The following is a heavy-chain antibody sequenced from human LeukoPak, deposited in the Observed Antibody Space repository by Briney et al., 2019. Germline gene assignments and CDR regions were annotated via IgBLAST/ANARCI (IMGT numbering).Heavy chain of an antibody. CDR3: AKGCSPSCYSRFHP. CDR1: GFTFNNYA. CDR2: ISGSGGST. Sequence: GGSLRLSCAASGFTFNNYAMTWVRQAPGKGLEWVSAISGSGGSTYYADSVKGRFTISRDNSRNTLYLQMNNLRAEDTAVYYCAKGCSPSCYSRFHPWGQGTLVTVSS. J-gene: IGHJ5*02. V-gene: IGHV3-23*01. D-gene: IGHD2-2*02.